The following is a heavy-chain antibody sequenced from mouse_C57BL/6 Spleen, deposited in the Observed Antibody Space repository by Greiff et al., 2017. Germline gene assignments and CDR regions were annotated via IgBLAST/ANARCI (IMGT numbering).Heavy chain of an antibody. CDR3: ARKTTVVARAMDY. CDR1: GYTFTSYW. V-gene: IGHV1-59*01. CDR2: IDPSDSYT. Sequence: VQLQQSGAELVRPGTSVKLSCKASGYTFTSYWMHWVKQRPGQGLEWIGVIDPSDSYTNYNQKFKGKATLTVDTSSSTAYMQLSSLTSEDSAVYYCARKTTVVARAMDYWGQGTSVTVSS. D-gene: IGHD1-1*01. J-gene: IGHJ4*01.